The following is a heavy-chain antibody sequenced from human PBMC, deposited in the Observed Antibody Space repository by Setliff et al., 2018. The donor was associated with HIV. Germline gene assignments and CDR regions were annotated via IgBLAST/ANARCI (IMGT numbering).Heavy chain of an antibody. D-gene: IGHD3-22*01. J-gene: IGHJ4*02. CDR2: IKQDGSEK. CDR3: AISQDDGYYPLDY. Sequence: GSLRLSCAASGFTLSNFWMTWVRQAPGKGLEWVASIKQDGSEKNYADSVKGRFPISRDNSKNIVYLQMNGLRAEDTAVYFCAISQDDGYYPLDYWGQGTLVTVSS. V-gene: IGHV3-7*01. CDR1: GFTLSNFW.